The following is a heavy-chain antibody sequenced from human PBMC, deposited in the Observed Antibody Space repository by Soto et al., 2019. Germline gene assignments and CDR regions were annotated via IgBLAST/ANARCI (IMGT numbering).Heavy chain of an antibody. CDR1: GGTFSSYA. CDR2: IIPIFGTA. J-gene: IGHJ3*02. Sequence: QVQLVQSGAEVKKPGSSVKVSCKASGGTFSSYAISWVRQAPGQGLEWMGGIIPIFGTANYAQKFQGRVTITADESTSTAYMEVSSLRSEDTAVYYCAREYNGDHCSGGSCYSGYAFDIWGQGTMVTVSS. CDR3: AREYNGDHCSGGSCYSGYAFDI. D-gene: IGHD2-15*01. V-gene: IGHV1-69*12.